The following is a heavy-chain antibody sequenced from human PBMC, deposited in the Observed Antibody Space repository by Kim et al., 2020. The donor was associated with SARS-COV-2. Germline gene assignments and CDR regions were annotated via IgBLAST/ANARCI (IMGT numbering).Heavy chain of an antibody. CDR1: GLSFSSFA. J-gene: IGHJ4*02. V-gene: IGHV3-23*01. CDR2: IRGSGVST. CDR3: VSLTGYSSGWYGVY. D-gene: IGHD6-19*01. Sequence: GGSLRLSCAASGLSFSSFAMSWVRQVPGKGLEWVSAIRGSGVSTYYADPVKGRFTISRDNSKNTLYLQMNSLRAEDTAVYYCVSLTGYSSGWYGVYWGQGTLVTVSS.